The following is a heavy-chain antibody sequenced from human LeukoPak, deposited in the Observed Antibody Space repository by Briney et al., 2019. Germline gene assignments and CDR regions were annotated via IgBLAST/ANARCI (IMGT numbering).Heavy chain of an antibody. J-gene: IGHJ4*02. CDR1: GGSISIYY. V-gene: IGHV4-4*07. CDR3: AREEGTMIVPHFDY. CDR2: IYTSGST. D-gene: IGHD3-22*01. Sequence: PSETLSLTCTVSGGSISIYYWNWIRQPAGKGLEWIGRIYTSGSTKYNPSLKSRVTMSVDTSKNQFSLNLSSVTAADTAVYYCAREEGTMIVPHFDYWGQGILVIVSS.